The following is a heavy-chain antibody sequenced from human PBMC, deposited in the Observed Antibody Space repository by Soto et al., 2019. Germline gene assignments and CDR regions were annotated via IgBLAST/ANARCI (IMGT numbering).Heavy chain of an antibody. J-gene: IGHJ4*02. V-gene: IGHV3-23*01. Sequence: GGSLRLSCAASGFTFSSYAMSWVRQAPGKGLEWVSAISGSGGSTYYADSVKGRFTIYRDNSKNTLYLQMNSLRDEDAAVYYCAKDYKTPTGSFDYWGQGTLVTVSS. CDR3: AKDYKTPTGSFDY. CDR1: GFTFSSYA. D-gene: IGHD1-1*01. CDR2: ISGSGGST.